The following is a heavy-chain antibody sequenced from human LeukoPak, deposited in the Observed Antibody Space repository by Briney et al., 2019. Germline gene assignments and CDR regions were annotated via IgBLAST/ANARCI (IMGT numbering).Heavy chain of an antibody. CDR2: IIPIFGTA. D-gene: IGHD2-15*01. J-gene: IGHJ2*01. CDR3: AILGYCSGGSCQNPGWYFDL. Sequence: GASVKVSCKASGGTFSSYAISWVRQAPGQGLEWMGGIIPIFGTANYAQKFQGRVTITADESTSTAYMELSSLRSEDTAVYYCAILGYCSGGSCQNPGWYFDLWGRGTLVTVSS. CDR1: GGTFSSYA. V-gene: IGHV1-69*13.